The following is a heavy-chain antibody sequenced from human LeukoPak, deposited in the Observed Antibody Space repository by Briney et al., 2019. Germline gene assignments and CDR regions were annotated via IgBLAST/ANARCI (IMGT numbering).Heavy chain of an antibody. Sequence: GASVTVSCTASGYTFTVYYMHWVRQAPGQGLEGMGWINPNSGGTNYAQKFQGRVTMTRDTSISTAYMELSRLRSDDTAVYYCAARYSSSWLDYWGQGTLVTVSS. CDR2: INPNSGGT. D-gene: IGHD6-13*01. CDR1: GYTFTVYY. CDR3: AARYSSSWLDY. V-gene: IGHV1-2*02. J-gene: IGHJ4*02.